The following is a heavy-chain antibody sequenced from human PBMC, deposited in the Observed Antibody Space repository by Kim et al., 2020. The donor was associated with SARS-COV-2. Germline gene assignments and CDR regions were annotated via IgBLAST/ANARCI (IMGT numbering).Heavy chain of an antibody. Sequence: ASVKVSCKASGYTFTSYAMNWVRQAPGQGLEWMGWINTNTGNPTYAQGFTGRFVFSLDTSVSTAYLQISSLKAEDTAVYYCARINIVVVPAASTSKTKYYYYGMDVWGQGTTVTVSS. CDR2: INTNTGNP. CDR3: ARINIVVVPAASTSKTKYYYYGMDV. D-gene: IGHD2-2*01. CDR1: GYTFTSYA. J-gene: IGHJ6*02. V-gene: IGHV7-4-1*02.